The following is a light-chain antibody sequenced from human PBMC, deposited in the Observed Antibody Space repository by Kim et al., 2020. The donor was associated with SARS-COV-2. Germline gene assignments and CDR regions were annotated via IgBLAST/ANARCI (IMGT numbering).Light chain of an antibody. CDR3: QQRSSWPLT. V-gene: IGKV3-11*01. Sequence: LCPGERATLSGRASLSVRNYLAWYRQKPGQAPTLLIYDTDNRATGIPTRFSGSGSGTDFTLSISNLDPEDFAVYYCQQRSSWPLTFGGGTRVDIK. CDR1: LSVRNY. CDR2: DTD. J-gene: IGKJ4*01.